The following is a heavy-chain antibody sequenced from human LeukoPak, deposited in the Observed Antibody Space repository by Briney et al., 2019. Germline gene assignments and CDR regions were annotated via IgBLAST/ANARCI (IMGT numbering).Heavy chain of an antibody. J-gene: IGHJ4*02. Sequence: GGSLRLSCAASGFTFDDYAMHWVRQAPGKGLEWVSGISWNSGSIGYADSVKGRFTISRDNAKNSLYLQMNSLRAEDTALYYWAKDPPPYWGGYCHPGYGGQEPLATFSS. CDR3: AKDPPPYWGGYCHPGY. D-gene: IGHD2-21*02. V-gene: IGHV3-9*01. CDR1: GFTFDDYA. CDR2: ISWNSGSI.